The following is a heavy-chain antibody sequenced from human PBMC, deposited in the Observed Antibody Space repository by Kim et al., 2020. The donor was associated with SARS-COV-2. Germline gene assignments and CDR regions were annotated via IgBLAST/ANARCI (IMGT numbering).Heavy chain of an antibody. D-gene: IGHD3-22*01. CDR2: T. Sequence: TYTNPSPKRRVTISVDTSKNPFSLKLSSVTAADTAVYYCARADDSSGYAAWGQGTLVTVSS. V-gene: IGHV4-31*02. J-gene: IGHJ5*02. CDR3: ARADDSSGYAA.